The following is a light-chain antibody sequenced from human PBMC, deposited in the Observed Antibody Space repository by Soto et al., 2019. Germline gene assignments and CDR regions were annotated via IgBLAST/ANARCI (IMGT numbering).Light chain of an antibody. J-gene: IGKJ1*01. CDR3: QQYGSSPVT. CDR2: GAS. Sequence: EIALTQSPGTLSLSPGERATLSCRASQSVSSSYLAWYQQKPGQAPRLLIYGASSRATGIPDRFSGSGSGTDFTLTISRLEPKDFAVYYCQQYGSSPVTFGQGTKVDIK. V-gene: IGKV3-20*01. CDR1: QSVSSSY.